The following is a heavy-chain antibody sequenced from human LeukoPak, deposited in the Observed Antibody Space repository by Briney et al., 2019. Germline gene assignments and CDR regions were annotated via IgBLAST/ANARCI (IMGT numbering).Heavy chain of an antibody. V-gene: IGHV5-10-1*01. CDR2: IDPGDSYT. J-gene: IGHJ4*02. D-gene: IGHD5-18*01. CDR3: ARRGYSYAYDY. Sequence: GESLRISCKGSGYSFTSYWITWVRQMPGKGLEWMGRIDPGDSYTIYNPSFQGHVTISTDKSIRTAYLQWSGLAASDTAMYYCARRGYSYAYDYWGQGTLVTVSS. CDR1: GYSFTSYW.